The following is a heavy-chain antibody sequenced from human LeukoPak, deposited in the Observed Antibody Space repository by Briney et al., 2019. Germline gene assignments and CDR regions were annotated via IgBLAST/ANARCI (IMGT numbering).Heavy chain of an antibody. CDR1: GGSFSDYY. D-gene: IGHD1-20*01. J-gene: IGHJ4*02. Sequence: SETLSLTCAVYGGSFSDYYWSWIRQPPGKGLEWIGEINHSRSTNYNPSLKSRVTISVDTSKSQFSLRLSSVTAADTAVYYCARVGRGGIIGTTVFDYWGQGTLVTVSS. V-gene: IGHV4-34*01. CDR3: ARVGRGGIIGTTVFDY. CDR2: INHSRST.